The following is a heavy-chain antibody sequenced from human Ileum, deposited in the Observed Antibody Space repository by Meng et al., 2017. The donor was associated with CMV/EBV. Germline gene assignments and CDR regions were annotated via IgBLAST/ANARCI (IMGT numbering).Heavy chain of an antibody. CDR1: GYTFTDFY. CDR3: ARDLWSGISDFFDY. Sequence: QVKLVQAGAEMKKPGASVKVSCKPSGYTFTDFYIQWVRQAPGQGLEWMGWINPKSGATIYAQKFQGRVTMTRDTSINTVYMELNSLRSDDTAVYFCARDLWSGISDFFDYWGQGTLVTVSS. CDR2: INPKSGAT. V-gene: IGHV1-2*02. D-gene: IGHD3-3*01. J-gene: IGHJ4*02.